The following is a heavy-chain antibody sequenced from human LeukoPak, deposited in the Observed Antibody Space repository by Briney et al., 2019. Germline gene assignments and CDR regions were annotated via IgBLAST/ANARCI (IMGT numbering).Heavy chain of an antibody. D-gene: IGHD3-3*01. CDR3: ARDSVEWYIFDY. CDR1: GFTFSSYW. J-gene: IGHJ4*02. Sequence: PGGSLRLSCAASGFTFSSYWMHWVRHAPGKGPVWVARTNRDGSSTAYADSVKGRFTIPRDNAKNTLYLLMNSLRAEDTAVYYCARDSVEWYIFDYWGQGTLVTVSS. V-gene: IGHV3-74*01. CDR2: TNRDGSST.